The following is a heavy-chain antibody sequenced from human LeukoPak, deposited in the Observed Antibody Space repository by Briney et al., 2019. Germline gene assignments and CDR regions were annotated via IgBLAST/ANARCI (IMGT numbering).Heavy chain of an antibody. D-gene: IGHD3-3*01. J-gene: IGHJ6*02. CDR1: GFTVSSNY. V-gene: IGHV3-21*01. Sequence: GGSLRLSCAASGFTVSSNYMSWVRQAPGKGLEWVSSISSSSSYIYYADSVKGRFTISGDNAKNSLYLQMNSLRAEDTAVYYCARGDDFWSGYFPPYYYYGMDVWGQGTTVTVSS. CDR3: ARGDDFWSGYFPPYYYYGMDV. CDR2: ISSSSSYI.